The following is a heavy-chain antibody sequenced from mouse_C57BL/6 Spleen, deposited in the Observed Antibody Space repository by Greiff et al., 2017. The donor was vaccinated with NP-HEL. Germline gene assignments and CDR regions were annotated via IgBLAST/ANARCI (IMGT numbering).Heavy chain of an antibody. D-gene: IGHD2-5*01. J-gene: IGHJ2*01. Sequence: QVQLQQSGAELVRPGTSVKVSCKASGYAFTNYLIEWVKQRPGQGLEWIGVINPGSGGTNYNEKCKGKATLTADKSSSTAYMQLSSLTSEDSAVYFCARGRAYSNFDYWGQGTTLTVSS. CDR1: GYAFTNYL. CDR2: INPGSGGT. CDR3: ARGRAYSNFDY. V-gene: IGHV1-54*01.